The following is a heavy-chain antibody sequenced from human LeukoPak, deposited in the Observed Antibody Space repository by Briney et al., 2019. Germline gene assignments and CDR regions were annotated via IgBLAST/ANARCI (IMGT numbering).Heavy chain of an antibody. CDR2: IYHSGST. J-gene: IGHJ6*03. V-gene: IGHV4-38-2*02. CDR1: SGSISSGYY. CDR3: ARRAPSPYYMDV. Sequence: SQTLSLTCTVSSGSISSGYYWGWIRQPPGKGLEWIGSIYHSGSTYYNPSLKSRVTISVDTSKNQFSLKLSSVTAADTAVYYCARRAPSPYYMDVWGKGTTVTVSS. D-gene: IGHD6-6*01.